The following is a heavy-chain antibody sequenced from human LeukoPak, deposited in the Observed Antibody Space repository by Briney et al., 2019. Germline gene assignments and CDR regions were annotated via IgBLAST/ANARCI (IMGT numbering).Heavy chain of an antibody. CDR2: ISSNSDDI. Sequence: GRSLRLSCVGSGFNFDEHAMHWVRQPPGKGLEWVSGISSNSDDIGYADSVKGRFTISRDSAKKSLYLQMNSLRAEDTALYYCAKDRYCTSSSCPIDYWGRGTLVTVSS. D-gene: IGHD2-15*01. J-gene: IGHJ4*02. CDR1: GFNFDEHA. V-gene: IGHV3-9*01. CDR3: AKDRYCTSSSCPIDY.